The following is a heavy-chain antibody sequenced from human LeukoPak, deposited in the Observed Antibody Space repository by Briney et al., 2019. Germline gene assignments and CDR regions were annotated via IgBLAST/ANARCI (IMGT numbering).Heavy chain of an antibody. V-gene: IGHV4-30-2*01. CDR1: GGSISSGGYS. Sequence: SETLSLTCAVSGGSISSGGYSWSWIRQPPGTGLEWIGYIYHSGSTYYNPSLKSRVTISVDRSKNQFSLKLSSVTAADTAVYYCARVAPNYSYGMDVWGQGTTVTVSS. CDR3: ARVAPNYSYGMDV. D-gene: IGHD2-8*01. CDR2: IYHSGST. J-gene: IGHJ6*02.